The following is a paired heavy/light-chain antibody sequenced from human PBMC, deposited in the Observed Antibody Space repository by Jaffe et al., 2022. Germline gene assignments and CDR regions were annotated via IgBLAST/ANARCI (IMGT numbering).Light chain of an antibody. Sequence: QSALTQPPSASGSPGQSVTISCTGTSSDVGGYNYVSWYQQHPGKAPKLMIYEVSKRPSGVPDRFSGSKSGNTASLTVSGLQAEDEADYYCSSYAGSNPYVFGTGTKVTVL. V-gene: IGLV2-8*01. CDR3: SSYAGSNPYV. CDR1: SSDVGGYNY. CDR2: EVS. J-gene: IGLJ1*01.
Heavy chain of an antibody. CDR3: AADPRRDYYDSSELRWDP. Sequence: QMQLVQSGPEVKKPGTSVKVSCKASGFTFTSSAMQWVRQARGQRLEWIGWIVVGSGNTNYAQKFQERVTITRDMSTSTAYMELSSLRSEDTAVYYCAADPRRDYYDSSELRWDPWGQGTLVTVSS. CDR2: IVVGSGNT. V-gene: IGHV1-58*02. D-gene: IGHD3-22*01. J-gene: IGHJ5*02. CDR1: GFTFTSSA.